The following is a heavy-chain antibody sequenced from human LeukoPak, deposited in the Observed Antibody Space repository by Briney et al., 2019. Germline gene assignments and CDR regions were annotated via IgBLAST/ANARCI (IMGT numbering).Heavy chain of an antibody. CDR3: AKSESGYPYGFDF. J-gene: IGHJ3*01. CDR1: GFTFSSYW. Sequence: GGSLRLSCAASGFTFSSYWMHWVRQAPGKGLEWVSSINTSGGDTYYADSVKGRFTISRDNSKNTLYLQMSSLRAEDTAVYYCAKSESGYPYGFDFWGQGTVVTVSS. D-gene: IGHD3-22*01. V-gene: IGHV3-23*01. CDR2: INTSGGDT.